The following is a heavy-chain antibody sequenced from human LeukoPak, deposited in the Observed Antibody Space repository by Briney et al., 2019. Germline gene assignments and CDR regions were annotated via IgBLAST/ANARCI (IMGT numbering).Heavy chain of an antibody. CDR3: ARDHCTNGVCYSSYMDV. CDR1: GGTFSSYA. Sequence: ASVKVSCKASGGTFSSYAISWVRQAPGQGLEWMGRIIPILGIANYAQKFQGRVTITADKSTSTAYMELRSLRSDDTAVYYCARDHCTNGVCYSSYMDVWGKGTTVTVSS. J-gene: IGHJ6*03. CDR2: IIPILGIA. V-gene: IGHV1-69*04. D-gene: IGHD2-8*01.